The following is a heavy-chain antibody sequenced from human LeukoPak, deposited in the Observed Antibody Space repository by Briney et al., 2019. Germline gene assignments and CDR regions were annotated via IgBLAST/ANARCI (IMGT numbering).Heavy chain of an antibody. J-gene: IGHJ5*02. CDR2: INPSGGST. Sequence: ASVKVSCKASGYTFTSYYMHWVRQAPGQGLEWMGIINPSGGSTSYAQKFQGRVTMTRGTSTSTVYMELSSLRSEDTAVYYCARALRDYYGSGKPMKFDPWGQGTLVTVSS. V-gene: IGHV1-46*01. D-gene: IGHD3-10*01. CDR3: ARALRDYYGSGKPMKFDP. CDR1: GYTFTSYY.